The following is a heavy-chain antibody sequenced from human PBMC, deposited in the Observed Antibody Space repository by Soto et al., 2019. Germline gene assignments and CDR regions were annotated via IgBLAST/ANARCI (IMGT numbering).Heavy chain of an antibody. CDR2: IYHTGTT. D-gene: IGHD2-15*01. CDR3: ATLPPRIVVVMTELPT. Sequence: SETLSLTCFVSGASISSTYWWSWVRQTPGKRLEWIGQIYHTGTTSYNPSLKNRVTISLDKSNNQFSLRLTSMTAADTAVYYCATLPPRIVVVMTELPTWGQGTLVTVSS. J-gene: IGHJ5*02. CDR1: GASISSTYW. V-gene: IGHV4-4*02.